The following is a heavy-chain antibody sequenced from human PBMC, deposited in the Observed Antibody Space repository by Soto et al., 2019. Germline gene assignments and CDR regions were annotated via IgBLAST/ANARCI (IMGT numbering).Heavy chain of an antibody. CDR2: IYPGDSDT. J-gene: IGHJ6*02. V-gene: IGHV5-51*01. CDR3: ASPIAAAGRDVPSKWDYYYYYGMDV. CDR1: GYSFTSYW. Sequence: PGESLKISCKGSGYSFTSYWIGWVRQMPGKGLEWMGIIYPGDSDTRYSPSFQGQVTISADKSISTAYLQWSSLKASDTAMYYCASPIAAAGRDVPSKWDYYYYYGMDVWGQGTTVTVSS. D-gene: IGHD6-13*01.